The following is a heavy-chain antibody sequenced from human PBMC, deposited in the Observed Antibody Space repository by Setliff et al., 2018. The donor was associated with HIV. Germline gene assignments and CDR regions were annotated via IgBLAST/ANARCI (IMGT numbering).Heavy chain of an antibody. V-gene: IGHV1-69*10. D-gene: IGHD3-16*01. CDR2: TIPIIGIT. CDR1: GGTFSSYA. CDR3: AKDRGRGNWLDP. J-gene: IGHJ5*02. Sequence: GASVKVSCKASGGTFSSYAISWVRQAPGQGLEWMGGTIPIIGITNQAQKFQGRVTITADKSTNTAYMELSSLRSEDTAVYYCAKDRGRGNWLDPWGQGTLVTVSS.